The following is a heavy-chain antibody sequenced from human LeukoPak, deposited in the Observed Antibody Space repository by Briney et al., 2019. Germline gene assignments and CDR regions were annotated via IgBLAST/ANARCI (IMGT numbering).Heavy chain of an antibody. J-gene: IGHJ4*02. D-gene: IGHD5-18*01. CDR3: AKILRGYNYGGFDF. Sequence: PGGSLRLSCSASGFTFSSAMSWVRQAPGKGLERVSTISGSGTSAYYADSVKGRFDISRDNSKNTLFLQMNSLRAEDTAVYYCAKILRGYNYGGFDFWGPGTLVTVSS. V-gene: IGHV3-23*01. CDR2: ISGSGTSA. CDR1: GFTFSSA.